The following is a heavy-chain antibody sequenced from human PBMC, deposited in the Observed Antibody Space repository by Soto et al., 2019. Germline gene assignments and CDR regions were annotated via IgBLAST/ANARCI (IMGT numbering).Heavy chain of an antibody. V-gene: IGHV5-10-1*01. CDR2: IDPSDSYT. J-gene: IGHJ6*02. CDR3: ARHLRYYYDSSGYLYYYDGMDV. Sequence: PGESLKISCKGSGYSFTSYWISWVRQMPGKGLEWMGRIDPSDSYTNYSPSFQGHVTISADKSISTAYLQWSSLKASDTAMYYCARHLRYYYDSSGYLYYYDGMDVWGQGSTVTVSS. CDR1: GYSFTSYW. D-gene: IGHD3-22*01.